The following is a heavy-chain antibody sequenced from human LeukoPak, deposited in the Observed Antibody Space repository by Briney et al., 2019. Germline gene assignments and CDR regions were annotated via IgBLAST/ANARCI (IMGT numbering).Heavy chain of an antibody. Sequence: GGSLRLSCAASGLTVSTYYMTWVRQAPGKGLEGVSVIYSGGSTYYADSVKGRFTVSRDNSKNTLYLQMNSLRAEDTAMYYCARGLGYCTSTTCLLPFDYWGQGTLVTVSS. J-gene: IGHJ4*02. CDR3: ARGLGYCTSTTCLLPFDY. V-gene: IGHV3-53*01. CDR1: GLTVSTYY. CDR2: IYSGGST. D-gene: IGHD2-2*01.